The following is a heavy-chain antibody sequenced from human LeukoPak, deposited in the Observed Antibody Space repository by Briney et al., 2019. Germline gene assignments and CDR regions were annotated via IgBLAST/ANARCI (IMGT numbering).Heavy chain of an antibody. CDR2: ISGSDGST. Sequence: GGSLRLSCAASGFTFSSYAMSWVRQAPGKGLEWVSAISGSDGSTYYADSVKGRFTISRDNSKNTLYLQMNSLRAEDTAVYYCAKDTVRYYYDSSGYEDYWGQGTLVTVSS. J-gene: IGHJ4*02. CDR3: AKDTVRYYYDSSGYEDY. CDR1: GFTFSSYA. V-gene: IGHV3-23*01. D-gene: IGHD3-22*01.